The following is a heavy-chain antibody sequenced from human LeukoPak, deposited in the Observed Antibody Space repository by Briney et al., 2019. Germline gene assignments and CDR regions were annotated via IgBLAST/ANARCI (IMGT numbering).Heavy chain of an antibody. CDR1: GRSINNYY. D-gene: IGHD2/OR15-2a*01. CDR2: IQYGGRT. Sequence: SETLSLTCTVSGRSINNYYWSWIRQHPGKGLEWIGYIQYGGRTYYSPSLKSRVTISMDLSKIQFSLKMSSVTAADTAVYYCARDFFGDFDHWGQGILVTVSS. V-gene: IGHV4-59*01. J-gene: IGHJ4*02. CDR3: ARDFFGDFDH.